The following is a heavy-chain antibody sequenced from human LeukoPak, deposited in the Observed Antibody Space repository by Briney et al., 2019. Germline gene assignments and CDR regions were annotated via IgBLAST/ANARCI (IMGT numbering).Heavy chain of an antibody. CDR1: GFTFSSYD. Sequence: GGSLRLSCAASGFTFSSYDMNWVRQAPGIGLEWVANIKQDGNDKYYVDSVKGRFTISRDNAKNSLYLQMNSLRAEDTAVYYCARDASGVGIDYWGQGTLVTVSS. J-gene: IGHJ4*02. CDR3: ARDASGVGIDY. CDR2: IKQDGNDK. D-gene: IGHD3-10*01. V-gene: IGHV3-7*04.